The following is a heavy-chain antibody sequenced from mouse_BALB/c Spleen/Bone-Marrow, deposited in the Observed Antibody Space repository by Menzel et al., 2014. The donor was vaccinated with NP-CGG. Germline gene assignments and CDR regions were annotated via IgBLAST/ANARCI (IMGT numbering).Heavy chain of an antibody. J-gene: IGHJ1*01. V-gene: IGHV4-1*02. CDR3: ARLNYYGNLFV. Sequence: EVQGVESGGGLVQPGGSLKLSCAAPGFDFSRYWMSWVRQAPGKGLEWIGEINPDSSTINYTPSLKDKFIISRDNAKNTLYLRMSKVRSEDTALYYCARLNYYGNLFVWGAGTTVTVSS. D-gene: IGHD1-1*01. CDR1: GFDFSRYW. CDR2: INPDSSTI.